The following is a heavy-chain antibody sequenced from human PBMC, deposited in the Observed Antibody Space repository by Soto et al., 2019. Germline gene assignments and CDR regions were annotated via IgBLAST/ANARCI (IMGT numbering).Heavy chain of an antibody. CDR1: GYSISTGFN. J-gene: IGHJ5*02. D-gene: IGHD6-19*01. CDR3: ARDWGTGFFLWVDP. CDR2: IYHSGST. Sequence: SETLSLTXAVSGYSISTGFNWGWIRQPPGKGLEWIGSIYHSGSTYYNLSLKSRVTISADTSKNQISLKLISVTAADTALYYCARDWGTGFFLWVDPWGPGTLVTVSS. V-gene: IGHV4-38-2*02.